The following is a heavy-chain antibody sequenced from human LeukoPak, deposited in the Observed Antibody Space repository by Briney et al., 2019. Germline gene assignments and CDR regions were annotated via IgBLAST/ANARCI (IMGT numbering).Heavy chain of an antibody. Sequence: GGSLRLSCAASRFTFSDYYMSWLRQAPGKGLEWVSYISNSGTTIYYTDSVKGRFTISRDNAKNSLYLQMNSLRAEDTAVYYCARDGGGYLDYWGQGTLVTVSS. CDR3: ARDGGGYLDY. CDR2: ISNSGTTI. CDR1: RFTFSDYY. D-gene: IGHD2-15*01. V-gene: IGHV3-11*04. J-gene: IGHJ4*02.